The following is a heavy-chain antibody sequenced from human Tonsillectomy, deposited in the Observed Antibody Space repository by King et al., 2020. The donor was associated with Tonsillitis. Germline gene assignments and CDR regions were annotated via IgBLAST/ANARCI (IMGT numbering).Heavy chain of an antibody. D-gene: IGHD5-18*01. V-gene: IGHV4-38-2*01. CDR3: ARLGVYSYGGPYY. J-gene: IGHJ4*02. Sequence: VQLQESGPGVVKPSETLSLTCAVSGYSISSGYYWGWIRQPPGKGLEWIGNIYHSGSTFYNSSLKSRVTISVDTSKNQFSLKLRSMTAADTAVYFCARLGVYSYGGPYYWGQGALFTVSS. CDR1: GYSISSGYY. CDR2: IYHSGST.